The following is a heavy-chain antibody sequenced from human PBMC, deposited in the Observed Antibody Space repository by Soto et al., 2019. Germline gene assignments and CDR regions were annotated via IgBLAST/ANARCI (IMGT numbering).Heavy chain of an antibody. J-gene: IGHJ5*02. CDR1: GGTFSSYA. D-gene: IGHD3-3*01. Sequence: SVTVSCKASGGTFSSYAISWVRQAPGQGLEWMGGIIPIFGTANYAQKFQGRVTITADESTSTAYMELSSLRSEDTAVYYCARASWSGYTHILNWFDPWGQGTLVTVSS. CDR2: IIPIFGTA. V-gene: IGHV1-69*13. CDR3: ARASWSGYTHILNWFDP.